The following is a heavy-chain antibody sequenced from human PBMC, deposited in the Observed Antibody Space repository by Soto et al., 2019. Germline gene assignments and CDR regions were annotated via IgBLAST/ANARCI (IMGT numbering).Heavy chain of an antibody. Sequence: QVQVMQSGAEVKKPGASVKVSCKASGYTFTSYGISWVRQAPGQGLEWMGWISTYNGNTNYAQKLQGRVTMTTDTSTSTASMELRSLRSDDTAVYYCGRDLYQSVFYYGMDVWGQGTTVTVSS. D-gene: IGHD2-2*01. J-gene: IGHJ6*02. V-gene: IGHV1-18*01. CDR3: GRDLYQSVFYYGMDV. CDR1: GYTFTSYG. CDR2: ISTYNGNT.